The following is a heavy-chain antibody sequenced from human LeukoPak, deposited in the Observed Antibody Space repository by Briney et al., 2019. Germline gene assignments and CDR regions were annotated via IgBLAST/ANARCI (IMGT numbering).Heavy chain of an antibody. V-gene: IGHV4-59*08. CDR3: ARHAPGDAYHPYDY. CDR1: GGSISNYF. Sequence: SETLSLTCTVSGGSISNYFWDWIRQPPGKGLGCVGYIFYSGSNDYNHSHNSRVTISLVTSKNQFSLNLTSVTAADTAVYYCARHAPGDAYHPYDYWGQGTLVTVSS. CDR2: IFYSGSN. D-gene: IGHD7-27*01. J-gene: IGHJ4*02.